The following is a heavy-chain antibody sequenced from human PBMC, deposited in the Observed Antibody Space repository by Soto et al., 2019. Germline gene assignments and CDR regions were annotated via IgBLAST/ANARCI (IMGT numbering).Heavy chain of an antibody. V-gene: IGHV1-69*06. CDR3: AQPGMRSKDYYGMDV. D-gene: IGHD3-10*01. CDR2: IIPIFGTA. J-gene: IGHJ6*02. CDR1: GGTFRSYA. Sequence: QVQLVQSGAEVKKPGSSVKVSCKASGGTFRSYAISWVRQAPGQGLEWMGGIIPIFGTANYAQKFQGRVTITADKSTSTAYMELSSLSSEDTAVYYCAQPGMRSKDYYGMDVWGQGTTVTVSS.